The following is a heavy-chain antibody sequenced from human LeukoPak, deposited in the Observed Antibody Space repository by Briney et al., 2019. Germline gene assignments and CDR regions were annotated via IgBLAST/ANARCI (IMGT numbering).Heavy chain of an antibody. CDR2: IYYTGST. Sequence: SETLSLTCSVSGASISGGTYYWGWIRQPPGKGLEWIGSIYYTGSTYDNPSLKSRVTISVDTSKNQFSLKLSSVTAADTAVYYCARLGKYCSSTSCHYYYGMDVWGQGTTVTVSS. V-gene: IGHV4-39*01. CDR3: ARLGKYCSSTSCHYYYGMDV. CDR1: GASISGGTYY. J-gene: IGHJ6*02. D-gene: IGHD2-2*01.